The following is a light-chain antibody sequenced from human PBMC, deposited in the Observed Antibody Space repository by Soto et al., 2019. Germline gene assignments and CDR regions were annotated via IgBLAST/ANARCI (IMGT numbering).Light chain of an antibody. V-gene: IGKV1-9*01. CDR2: AAS. CDR3: QQLNSYPLT. Sequence: DIQMTQSPSSLSASVGDRVTITCRASQSISRNLNWYQQKPGKAPKLLIYAASTLQSGVPSRFSGSGSGTDFTLTISSLQPEDFATHYCQQLNSYPLTFGQGTRLEIK. J-gene: IGKJ5*01. CDR1: QSISRN.